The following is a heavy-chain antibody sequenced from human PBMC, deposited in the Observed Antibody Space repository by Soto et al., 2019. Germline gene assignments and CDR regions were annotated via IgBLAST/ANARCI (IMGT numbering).Heavy chain of an antibody. V-gene: IGHV3-11*06. Sequence: GGSLRLSCEGSGFTSSDYYISWIRQAPGKGPEWISYSSNSGTFSRYADSVKGRFSISRDNTKNLLYLQMNSLRAEDTAVYYCARSGDNYNRLDYWGQGTPVTVSS. D-gene: IGHD1-1*01. CDR1: GFTSSDYY. J-gene: IGHJ4*02. CDR2: SSNSGTFS. CDR3: ARSGDNYNRLDY.